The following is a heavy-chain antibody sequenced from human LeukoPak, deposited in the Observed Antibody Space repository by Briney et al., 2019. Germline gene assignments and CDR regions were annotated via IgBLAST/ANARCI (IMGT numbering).Heavy chain of an antibody. J-gene: IGHJ4*02. CDR2: INHSGST. D-gene: IGHD5-12*01. CDR1: GGSFSGYY. CDR3: ARVRGRRGYSGYGPNFDY. Sequence: SETLSLTCAVYGGSFSGYYWSWIRQPPGKGLEWIGEINHSGSTNYNPSLKSRVTISVDTSKNQFSLKLSSVTAADTAVYYCARVRGRRGYSGYGPNFDYWGQGTLVTVSS. V-gene: IGHV4-34*01.